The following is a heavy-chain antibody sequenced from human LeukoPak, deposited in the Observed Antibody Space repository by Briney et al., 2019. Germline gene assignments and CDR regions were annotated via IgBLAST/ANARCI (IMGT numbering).Heavy chain of an antibody. Sequence: GASVKVSCKASGYTFTGYYMHWVRQAPGQGLEWMGWINPNSGGTNYAQKFQGRVTMTRDTSISTAYMELSRLRSGDTAVYYCARGGYCSSTSCYSLQHWGQGTLVTVSS. CDR1: GYTFTGYY. D-gene: IGHD2-2*01. V-gene: IGHV1-2*02. CDR2: INPNSGGT. J-gene: IGHJ1*01. CDR3: ARGGYCSSTSCYSLQH.